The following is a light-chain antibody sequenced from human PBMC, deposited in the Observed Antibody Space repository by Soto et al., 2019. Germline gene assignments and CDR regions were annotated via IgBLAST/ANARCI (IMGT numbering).Light chain of an antibody. CDR1: SSDVANYNY. CDR2: DVN. V-gene: IGLV2-11*01. CDR3: SSYTSSSTLAYV. Sequence: QSALTQPRSVSGSPGQSVTISCTRTSSDVANYNYVSWYQQHPGKAPKLMIYDVNKRPSGVPYRFSGSKSGNTASLTTSGLQAEDEADYYCSSYTSSSTLAYVFGTGTKVTVL. J-gene: IGLJ1*01.